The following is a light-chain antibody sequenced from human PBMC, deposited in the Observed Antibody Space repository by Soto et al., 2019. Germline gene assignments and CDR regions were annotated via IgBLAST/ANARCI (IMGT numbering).Light chain of an antibody. CDR1: QSIDRW. V-gene: IGKV1-5*01. Sequence: DIRMTQSPATLPASLGDRVTITCWASQSIDRWVAWYRQKPGKDPKILIYHASSLETGVPSRFSGSGSGTDFTLTISSLEPEDLAVYYCQQRSNWPREGITFGQGTRLEIK. CDR2: HAS. CDR3: QQRSNWPREGIT. J-gene: IGKJ5*01.